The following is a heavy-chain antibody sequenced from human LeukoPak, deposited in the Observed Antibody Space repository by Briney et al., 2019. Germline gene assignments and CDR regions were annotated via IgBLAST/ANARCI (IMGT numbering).Heavy chain of an antibody. CDR3: ARRVVSSSSHSFDY. CDR1: GYSFNNYW. Sequence: GESLKISCQGSGYSFNNYWIAWVRQMPGKGLEWMGIIYPGDSDTRNSPSFQGQVTISADKSTSTAYLQWSSLKAPDTAIYYCARRVVSSSSHSFDYWGQGTLVTVSS. V-gene: IGHV5-51*01. D-gene: IGHD2-2*01. J-gene: IGHJ4*02. CDR2: IYPGDSDT.